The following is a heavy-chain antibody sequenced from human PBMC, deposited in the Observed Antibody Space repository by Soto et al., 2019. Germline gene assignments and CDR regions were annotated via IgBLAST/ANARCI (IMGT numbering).Heavy chain of an antibody. D-gene: IGHD3-3*01. CDR1: GYGLSVYP. J-gene: IGHJ6*02. CDR2: IIPIFGTA. Sequence: SLKGDWKGSGYGLSVYPISWVRKTNGQGLEWMGGIIPIFGTANYAQKFQGRVTITADKSTSTAYMELSSLRSEDTAVYYCARDGHYDFWSGYLPYYYYGMDVWGQGTTVTVSS. CDR3: ARDGHYDFWSGYLPYYYYGMDV. V-gene: IGHV1-69*06.